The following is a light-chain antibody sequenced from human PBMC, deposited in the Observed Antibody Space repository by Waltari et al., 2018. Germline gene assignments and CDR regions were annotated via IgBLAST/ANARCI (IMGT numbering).Light chain of an antibody. V-gene: IGLV1-40*01. CDR2: GST. CDR1: GSNIGAGYD. J-gene: IGLJ3*02. CDR3: QSYDTSLSVV. Sequence: QSVLTQPPSVSGAPGQRVTIPCTWSGSNIGAGYDGHWYQQLPRAAPKLLIYGSTSRPLGVPARFFGSTSGTSASLAITGLQAEDEADYYCQSYDTSLSVVFGGGTKLTVL.